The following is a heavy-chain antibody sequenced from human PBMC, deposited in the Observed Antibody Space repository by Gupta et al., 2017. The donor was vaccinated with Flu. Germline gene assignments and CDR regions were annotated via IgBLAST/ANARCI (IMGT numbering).Heavy chain of an antibody. D-gene: IGHD6-19*01. V-gene: IGHV1-18*04. J-gene: IGHJ4*02. CDR2: IGTKSGNT. CDR3: VRDPPDMAVTGSDY. CDR1: GYTFTTYD. Sequence: QVQLVQSGGEVKNPGASVKVSCKASGYTFTTYDITWVRQAPGQGLQWLGWIGTKSGNTKYAQHLRGRLTLTTDTSAGTAYMYLRSLRSDDTATYYCVRDPPDMAVTGSDYWGQGTLVTVSS.